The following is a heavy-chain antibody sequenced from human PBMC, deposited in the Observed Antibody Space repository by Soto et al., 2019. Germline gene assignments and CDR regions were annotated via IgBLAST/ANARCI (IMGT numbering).Heavy chain of an antibody. V-gene: IGHV4-4*09. CDR1: GGSLTGQH. Sequence: QVQLQESGPGLVKPSETLSLTCAVSGGSLTGQHWSWIRQPPGKGLEWSGQIDNSGIAGSHPSLRSRVAISIDTSTNHSALRLSSVTAADTAVYYCASYIEGNGGRGSWGQGHLVTVSS. CDR2: IDNSGIA. CDR3: ASYIEGNGGRGS. J-gene: IGHJ4*02. D-gene: IGHD4-17*01.